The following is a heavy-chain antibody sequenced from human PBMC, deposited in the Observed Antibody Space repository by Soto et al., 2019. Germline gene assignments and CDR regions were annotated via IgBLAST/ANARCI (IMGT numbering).Heavy chain of an antibody. Sequence: SETLSLTCTVSGGSISSSSYYWGWIRQPPGKGLEWIGRSYYSGSTYYNPSLKSRVTISVDTSKNQFSLKLSSVPDADTAVYYCPRQHHYDSSAYYWADFDIRGQGKMVTV. CDR1: GGSISSSSYY. CDR3: PRQHHYDSSAYYWADFDI. D-gene: IGHD3-22*01. J-gene: IGHJ3*02. CDR2: SYYSGST. V-gene: IGHV4-39*01.